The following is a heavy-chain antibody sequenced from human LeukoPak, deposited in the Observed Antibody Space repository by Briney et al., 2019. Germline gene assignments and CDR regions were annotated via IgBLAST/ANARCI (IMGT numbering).Heavy chain of an antibody. CDR1: GFIFSTYW. D-gene: IGHD1-26*01. J-gene: IGHJ4*02. V-gene: IGHV3-7*03. CDR2: IKEDGSEK. Sequence: GESLRLSCVASGFIFSTYWMSWVRQAPGKGLEWVAKIKEDGSEKYCVDSVKGRFFISRDNSKNALYLQMSSLRAEDTAVYYCARGTYSGTYLVYWGQGTLVTVSS. CDR3: ARGTYSGTYLVY.